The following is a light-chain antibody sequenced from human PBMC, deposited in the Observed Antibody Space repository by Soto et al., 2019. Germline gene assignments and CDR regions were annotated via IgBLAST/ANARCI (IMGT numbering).Light chain of an antibody. Sequence: QSVLTQPPSASGTPGQRVTISCSGSSSNIGSNTVNWYQQLPGTAPKLLIYSNNQRPSGVPDRFSGSKSGTSASLAISGLHSEDEADYYCAAWDDSLNAPWVFGGGTKLTVL. CDR1: SSNIGSNT. J-gene: IGLJ3*02. CDR3: AAWDDSLNAPWV. V-gene: IGLV1-44*01. CDR2: SNN.